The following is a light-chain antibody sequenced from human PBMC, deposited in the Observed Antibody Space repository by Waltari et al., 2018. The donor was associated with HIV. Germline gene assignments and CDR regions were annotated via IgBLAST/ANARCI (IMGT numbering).Light chain of an antibody. Sequence: DIQMTKSPSTLSASVGDRVTITCRASQSINTYLAWYQQKPGKAPKLLIYKASSLQSGVPSRFSGSGSGTEFTLTISSLQPDDFASYYCQQYSFYSGTFGQGTKVEIK. CDR1: QSINTY. J-gene: IGKJ1*01. CDR2: KAS. CDR3: QQYSFYSGT. V-gene: IGKV1-5*03.